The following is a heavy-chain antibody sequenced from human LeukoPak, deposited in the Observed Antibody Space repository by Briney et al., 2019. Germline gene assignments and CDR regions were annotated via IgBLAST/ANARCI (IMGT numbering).Heavy chain of an antibody. V-gene: IGHV3-23*01. Sequence: GGSLSLSWAASGFTFSSYAMSWVRQPPGKGLELVSAISGSGGSTYYAASVKGRFTISRDNSKNTLYLQMNSLRAEDTAVYYCANSPGYSSGWYYFDYWGQGTLVTVSS. D-gene: IGHD6-19*01. CDR3: ANSPGYSSGWYYFDY. CDR1: GFTFSSYA. J-gene: IGHJ4*02. CDR2: ISGSGGST.